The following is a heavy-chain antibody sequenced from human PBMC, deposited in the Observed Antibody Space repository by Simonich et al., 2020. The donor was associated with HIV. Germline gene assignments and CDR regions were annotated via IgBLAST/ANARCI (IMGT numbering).Heavy chain of an antibody. D-gene: IGHD4-4*01. Sequence: QVQLVQSGAEVKKPGASVKVSCKTSGYTFTNYAMHWVRQAHGQRLEWMGSINDDNGNTKYSQKFHGRVTITRDTSASTAYMELSSLRSEDTAVYYCARLGVTPYYYYAMDVWGQGTTVTVSS. J-gene: IGHJ6*02. V-gene: IGHV1-3*01. CDR3: ARLGVTPYYYYAMDV. CDR2: INDDNGNT. CDR1: GYTFTNYA.